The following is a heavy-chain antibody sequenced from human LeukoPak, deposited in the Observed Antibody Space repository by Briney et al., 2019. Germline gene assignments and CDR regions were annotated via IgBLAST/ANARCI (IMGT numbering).Heavy chain of an antibody. Sequence: GGSLRLSCAASGYTFDDYPMPSVRQAPGKGLERVSGISWNSGSIGYADSVKGRVSISRDNAKNSLYLQMNSLRAEETALYYSAKESRTYYDYVWGSYRSSYYYYGMDGWGQGSTVTVSS. CDR3: AKESRTYYDYVWGSYRSSYYYYGMDG. CDR1: GYTFDDYP. CDR2: ISWNSGSI. V-gene: IGHV3-9*01. J-gene: IGHJ6*02. D-gene: IGHD3-16*02.